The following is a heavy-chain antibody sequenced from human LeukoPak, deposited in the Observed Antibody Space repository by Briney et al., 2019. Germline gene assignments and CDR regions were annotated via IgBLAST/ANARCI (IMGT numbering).Heavy chain of an antibody. V-gene: IGHV1-2*02. D-gene: IGHD3-10*01. CDR1: GYTFTCYY. CDR3: ARDPGLYYYGSGSYNWFDP. J-gene: IGHJ5*02. CDR2: INPNSGGT. Sequence: ASVKVSCKASGYTFTCYYMHWVRQAPGQGLEWMGWINPNSGGTNYAQKFQGRVTMTRDTSISTAYMELSRLRSDDTAVYYCARDPGLYYYGSGSYNWFDPWGQGTLVTVSS.